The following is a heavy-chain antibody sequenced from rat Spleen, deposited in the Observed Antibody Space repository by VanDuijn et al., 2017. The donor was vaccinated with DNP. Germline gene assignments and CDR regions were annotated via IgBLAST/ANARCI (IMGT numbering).Heavy chain of an antibody. CDR3: ACDYYSSYWYFDF. CDR2: IKAKSNNYAT. V-gene: IGHV6-6*01. CDR1: GFTFSTAW. J-gene: IGHJ1*01. D-gene: IGHD1-2*01. Sequence: EVQVLESGGGLVQPGNSLKLSCATSGFTFSTAWMYWYRQFPEKRLEWVARIKAKSNNYATDYTESLKGRFTISRYDSKSRIYLQINNLKEEDTAIYSCACDYYSSYWYFDFWGPGTMVTVSS.